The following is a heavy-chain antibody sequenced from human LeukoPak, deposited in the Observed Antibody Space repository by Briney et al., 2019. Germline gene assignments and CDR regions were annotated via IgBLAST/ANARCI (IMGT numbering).Heavy chain of an antibody. Sequence: GESLRLSWAASGFTFSDLGMHGVPQAPAKGREWVAFIRVDGSTRSYADSVKGPFTISRDNSKNTLYLQMSGLRVDDTALYYCAAVDNRVGFDCWGQGPLVTVST. CDR1: GFTFSDLG. CDR3: AAVDNRVGFDC. J-gene: IGHJ4*02. V-gene: IGHV3-30*02. CDR2: IRVDGSTR. D-gene: IGHD1-14*01.